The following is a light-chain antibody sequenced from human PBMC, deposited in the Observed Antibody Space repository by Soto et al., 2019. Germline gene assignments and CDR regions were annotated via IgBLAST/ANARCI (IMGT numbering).Light chain of an antibody. CDR1: QSISTW. Sequence: DIQMTQSPSTLSASVGDRVTITCRASQSISTWLAWYHQKPGKAPKLLIYDACSLESGVPSRFSCGGSGAEFTLTISSLQPDEFATYYCQQYNNYSWTFGQGTKVEIK. CDR2: DAC. CDR3: QQYNNYSWT. V-gene: IGKV1-5*01. J-gene: IGKJ1*01.